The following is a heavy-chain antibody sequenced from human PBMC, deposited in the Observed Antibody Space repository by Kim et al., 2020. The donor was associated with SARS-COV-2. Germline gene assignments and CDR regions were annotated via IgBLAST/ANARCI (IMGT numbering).Heavy chain of an antibody. Sequence: GGSLRLSCAASVFTFSAHALPVVRQAPGKGLYWVALISYAGMHISYPDSVKGRFIISRDNTKSTLYLQMNSLRPEDTAVYYCLAEIGSRSFDHWGQGTLVTVAS. CDR2: ISYAGMHI. D-gene: IGHD3-10*01. V-gene: IGHV3-30*04. J-gene: IGHJ4*02. CDR1: VFTFSAHA. CDR3: LAEIGSRSFDH.